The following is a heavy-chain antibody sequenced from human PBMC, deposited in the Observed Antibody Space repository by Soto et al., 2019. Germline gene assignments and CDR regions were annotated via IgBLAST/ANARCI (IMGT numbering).Heavy chain of an antibody. Sequence: ASVKGSCKSSGDAFTANYIHLVREAAGQWFEWMGWINPKSGGTKYPQKFQGRVTMTRDTSRSTVYMKLTRLTSDDTAVYYCARDLAKGGGSAGFDYWGQGTLVTSPQ. CDR1: GDAFTANY. V-gene: IGHV1-2*02. CDR2: INPKSGGT. CDR3: ARDLAKGGGSAGFDY. J-gene: IGHJ4*02. D-gene: IGHD1-26*01.